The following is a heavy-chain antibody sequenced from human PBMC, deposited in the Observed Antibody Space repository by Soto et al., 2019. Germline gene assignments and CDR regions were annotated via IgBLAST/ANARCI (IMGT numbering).Heavy chain of an antibody. CDR3: ARVSDYDILTGYGDYYYGMDV. J-gene: IGHJ6*02. D-gene: IGHD3-9*01. CDR1: VGTLSSYA. CDR2: INPIFGTA. V-gene: IGHV1-69*01. Sequence: SVKFYSKAPVGTLSSYAISWVRQAPGQGLEWLGGINPIFGTASYAQKFRGRVTITADESTSTAYMELSSLRSEDTAVYYCARVSDYDILTGYGDYYYGMDVWSQGTTVTVSS.